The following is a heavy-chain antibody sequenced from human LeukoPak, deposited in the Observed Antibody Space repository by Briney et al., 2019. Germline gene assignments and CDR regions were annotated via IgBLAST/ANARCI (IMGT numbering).Heavy chain of an antibody. V-gene: IGHV3-74*01. Sequence: PVGSLRLSCAASGFTFSAYWMHWVRQAPGKGLVWVSRVKSDGSTTAYADSVKGRFTISRDNTRNILYLEMNSLRVEGTAVYYCARDLNWLLFDYWGQGALVTVSS. J-gene: IGHJ4*02. CDR2: VKSDGSTT. CDR3: ARDLNWLLFDY. D-gene: IGHD3/OR15-3a*01. CDR1: GFTFSAYW.